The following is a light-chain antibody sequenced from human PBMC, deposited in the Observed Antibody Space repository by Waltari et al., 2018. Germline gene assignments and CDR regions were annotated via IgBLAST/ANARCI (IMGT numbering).Light chain of an antibody. V-gene: IGLV4-69*01. Sequence: LVLTQSPSASASLGASVKLTCSLPVEYSAYAIEWHQHQPLKGPRFLMTVNSDGTHRKGDGISELFSGSSSDLDRYLIIARLQSDDEADYFCQTWGTGIQVFGSGTKLTVV. CDR1: VEYSAYA. J-gene: IGLJ3*02. CDR2: VNSDGTH. CDR3: QTWGTGIQV.